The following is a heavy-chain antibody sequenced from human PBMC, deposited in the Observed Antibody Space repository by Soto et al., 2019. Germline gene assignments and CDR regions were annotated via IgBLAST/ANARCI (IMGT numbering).Heavy chain of an antibody. CDR2: INPNSGGT. Sequence: ASVKVSCKASGYTFTGYYMHWVRQAPGQGREWMGWINPNSGGTNYAQKFQGRVTMTRDTSISTAYMELSRLRSDDTAVYYCASSGGSGYYLTGAFDIWGQGTMVTVSS. V-gene: IGHV1-2*02. CDR1: GYTFTGYY. D-gene: IGHD3-22*01. J-gene: IGHJ3*02. CDR3: ASSGGSGYYLTGAFDI.